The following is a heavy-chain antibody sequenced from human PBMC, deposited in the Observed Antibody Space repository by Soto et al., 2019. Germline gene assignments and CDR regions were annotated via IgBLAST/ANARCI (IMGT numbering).Heavy chain of an antibody. Sequence: QVQLVQSGAEVKKPGASVKVSCKASGYTFTSYGITWLRQAPGQGLEYVGWISAYNGNTNYAQKLQGRVTMTTDTSTSTADMELRSLRSDDTAVYYCARDRGYSGKSDAFDIWGQGAMVTVSS. D-gene: IGHD1-26*01. CDR3: ARDRGYSGKSDAFDI. J-gene: IGHJ3*02. CDR2: ISAYNGNT. CDR1: GYTFTSYG. V-gene: IGHV1-18*04.